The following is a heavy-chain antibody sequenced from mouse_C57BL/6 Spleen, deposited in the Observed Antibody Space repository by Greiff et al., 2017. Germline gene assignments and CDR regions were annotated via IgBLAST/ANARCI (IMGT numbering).Heavy chain of an antibody. J-gene: IGHJ1*03. D-gene: IGHD1-1*01. V-gene: IGHV1-15*01. CDR2: IDPETGGT. CDR1: GYTFTDYE. Sequence: VQRVESGAELVRPGASVTLSCKASGYTFTDYEMHWVKQTPVHGLEWIGAIDPETGGTAYNQKFKGKAILTADKSSSTAYMELRSLTSEDSAVYYCTGTTVVTPDWYFDVWGTGTTVTVSS. CDR3: TGTTVVTPDWYFDV.